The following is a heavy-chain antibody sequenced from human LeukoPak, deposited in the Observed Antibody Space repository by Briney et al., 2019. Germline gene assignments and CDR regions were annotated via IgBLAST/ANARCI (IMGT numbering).Heavy chain of an antibody. Sequence: GGSLRLSCAASGFTFNSYGMHWVRQSPGKGLEWVAVISYDGSNQYSADSVKGRFTLSRDNSKNTLYLQMKSLRAEDTAVYYCAKDYGYFTQRLDYRGQGTLVTVSS. CDR3: AKDYGYFTQRLDY. CDR2: ISYDGSNQ. V-gene: IGHV3-30*18. D-gene: IGHD5-18*01. J-gene: IGHJ4*02. CDR1: GFTFNSYG.